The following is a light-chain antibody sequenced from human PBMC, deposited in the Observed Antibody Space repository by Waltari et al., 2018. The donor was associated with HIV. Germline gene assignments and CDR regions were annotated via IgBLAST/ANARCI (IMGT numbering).Light chain of an antibody. V-gene: IGLV2-14*01. CDR3: SSFTTTNSLL. CDR1: SSDIGAYNY. Sequence: GQSITVSCTGTSSDIGAYNYVSWYQQTPGTATKLVIYEVSNRPSGISNRFSGSKSGNTASLTISGLQTEDEADFYCSSFTTTNSLLFGGGTKVTVL. J-gene: IGLJ2*01. CDR2: EVS.